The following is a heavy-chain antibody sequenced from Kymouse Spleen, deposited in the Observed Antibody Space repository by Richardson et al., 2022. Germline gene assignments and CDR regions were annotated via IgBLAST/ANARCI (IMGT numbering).Heavy chain of an antibody. Sequence: EVQLVESGGGLVKPGGSLRLSCAASGFTFSSYSMNWVRQAPGKGLEWVSSISSSSSYIYYADSVKGRFTISRDNAKNSLYLQMNSLRAEDTAVYYCARDGGAARHYYYYGMDVWGQGTTVTVSS. CDR3: ARDGGAARHYYYYGMDV. CDR2: ISSSSSYI. V-gene: IGHV3-21*03. D-gene: IGHD6-6*01. CDR1: GFTFSSYS. J-gene: IGHJ6*02.